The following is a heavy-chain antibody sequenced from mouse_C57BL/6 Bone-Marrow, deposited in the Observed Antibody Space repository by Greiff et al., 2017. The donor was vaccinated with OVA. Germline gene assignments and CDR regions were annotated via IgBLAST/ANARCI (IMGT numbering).Heavy chain of an antibody. CDR3: AREGDSDY. Sequence: EVKLEESGPGLVKPSQSLSLTCSVTGYSITSGYYWNWIRQFPGNKLEWMGYISYDGSNNYNPSLKNRISITRDTSKNQFFLKLNSVTTEDTATYYCAREGDSDYWGQGTTLTGSS. V-gene: IGHV3-6*01. CDR1: GYSITSGYY. J-gene: IGHJ2*01. CDR2: ISYDGSN.